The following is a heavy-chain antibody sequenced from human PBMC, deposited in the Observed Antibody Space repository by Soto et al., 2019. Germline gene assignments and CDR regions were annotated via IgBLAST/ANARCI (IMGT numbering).Heavy chain of an antibody. V-gene: IGHV3-9*01. Sequence: EVQLVESGGGLVQSGRSLRLSCAASGFTFDDYAMHWVRQAPGKGLEWVSGISWNSGSIGYADSVKGRFTISRDNAKNSLYLQMNSLRAEDTALYYCAKDLYGRLDYWGRGTLVTVSS. CDR1: GFTFDDYA. J-gene: IGHJ4*02. CDR3: AKDLYGRLDY. D-gene: IGHD4-17*01. CDR2: ISWNSGSI.